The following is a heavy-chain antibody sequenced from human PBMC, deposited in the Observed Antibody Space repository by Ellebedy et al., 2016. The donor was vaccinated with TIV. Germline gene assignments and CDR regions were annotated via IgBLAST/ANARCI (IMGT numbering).Heavy chain of an antibody. CDR1: GYTFTGYY. Sequence: AASVKVSCKASGYTFTGYYMHWVRQAPGQGLEWRGWINPNSGGTNYAQKFQGWVTMTRDTSISTAYMELSRLRSDDTAVYYCARARDSSGPPYWYFDLWGRGTLVTVSS. J-gene: IGHJ2*01. D-gene: IGHD3-22*01. CDR3: ARARDSSGPPYWYFDL. CDR2: INPNSGGT. V-gene: IGHV1-2*04.